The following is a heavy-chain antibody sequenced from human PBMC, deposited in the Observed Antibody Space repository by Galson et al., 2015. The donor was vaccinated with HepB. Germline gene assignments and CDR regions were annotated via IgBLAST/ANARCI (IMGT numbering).Heavy chain of an antibody. CDR1: GYSFTSYW. D-gene: IGHD6-19*01. Sequence: QSGAEVKKPGESLKISCKGSGYSFTSYWIGWVRQMPGKGLEWMGIIYPGDSDTRYSPSFQGQVTISADKSISTAYLQWSSLKASDTAMYYCARAQHLYSSGWYEAFDIWGQGTMVTVSS. CDR3: ARAQHLYSSGWYEAFDI. V-gene: IGHV5-51*03. CDR2: IYPGDSDT. J-gene: IGHJ3*02.